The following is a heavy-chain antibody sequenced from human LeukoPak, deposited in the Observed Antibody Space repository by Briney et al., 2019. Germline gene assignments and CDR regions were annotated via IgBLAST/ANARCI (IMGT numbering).Heavy chain of an antibody. J-gene: IGHJ3*02. CDR1: GGTFSSYA. CDR2: IMPIFGTA. V-gene: IGHV1-69*05. CDR3: ARARERIVDYNSPLHSAFDI. Sequence: GASVKVSCKASGGTFSSYAISWVRQAPGQGLEWMGGIMPIFGTANYAQKFQGRVTITTDESTSTAYMELSSLRSEDTAVYYCARARERIVDYNSPLHSAFDIWGQGTMVTVSS. D-gene: IGHD3-22*01.